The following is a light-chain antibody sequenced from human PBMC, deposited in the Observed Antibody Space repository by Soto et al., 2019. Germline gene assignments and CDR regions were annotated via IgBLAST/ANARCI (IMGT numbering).Light chain of an antibody. Sequence: VLTQSPGTLSLSLGDRATLSCGASQTVDHAYVAWYQQRPGQAPSLLVYGASTRATDVPERFSGSGSGTDFTLTISRLEPEDSAVYYCQQYGNSPWTFGQGTKVEIK. J-gene: IGKJ1*01. V-gene: IGKV3-20*01. CDR3: QQYGNSPWT. CDR2: GAS. CDR1: QTVDHAY.